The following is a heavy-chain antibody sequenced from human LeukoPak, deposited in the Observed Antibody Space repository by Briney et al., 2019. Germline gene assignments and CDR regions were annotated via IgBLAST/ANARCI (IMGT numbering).Heavy chain of an antibody. CDR2: IIPVFGTA. Sequence: GASVKVSCKASGGTFSSYAISWVRQAPGQGLEWMGGIIPVFGTANYAQKFQGRVTMTRDTSTSTVYMELSSLRSEDTTVYYCARDLEWSTGGYWGQGTLVTVSS. J-gene: IGHJ4*02. D-gene: IGHD3-3*01. V-gene: IGHV1-69*05. CDR1: GGTFSSYA. CDR3: ARDLEWSTGGY.